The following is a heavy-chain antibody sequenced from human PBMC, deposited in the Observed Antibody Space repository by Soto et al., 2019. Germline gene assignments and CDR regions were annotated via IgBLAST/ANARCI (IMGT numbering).Heavy chain of an antibody. CDR2: FDPEDGET. V-gene: IGHV1-24*01. J-gene: IGHJ5*02. D-gene: IGHD6-13*01. CDR3: ARDLGSHDVDDSSSWYYNWFDL. CDR1: GNTLTELS. Sequence: GASVKASCKVSGNTLTELSMQWVRQAPGKRLEWMGGFDPEDGETIYAQKFQGRVTMTEDTSTDTAYMELSSLRSEDTAVYYCARDLGSHDVDDSSSWYYNWFDLWGQGTRVTVAS.